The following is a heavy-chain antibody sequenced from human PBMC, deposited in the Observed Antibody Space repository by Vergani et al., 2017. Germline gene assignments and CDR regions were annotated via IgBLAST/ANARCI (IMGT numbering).Heavy chain of an antibody. D-gene: IGHD3-9*01. CDR2: IYPGDSDT. J-gene: IGHJ4*02. CDR1: GYSFTSYW. V-gene: IGHV5-51*01. CDR3: ARSVLRYFEEPFDY. Sequence: EVQLLESGGGLVQPGESLKISCKGSGYSFTSYWIGWVRQMPGKGLEWMGIIYPGDSDTRYSPSFQGQVTISADKSISTAYLQWSSLKASDTAMYYCARSVLRYFEEPFDYWGQGTLVTVSS.